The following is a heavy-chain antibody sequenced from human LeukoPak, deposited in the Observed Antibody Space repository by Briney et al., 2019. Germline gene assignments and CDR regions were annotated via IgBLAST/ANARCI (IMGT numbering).Heavy chain of an antibody. CDR3: ARGVWFGEPGWFDP. CDR2: INHSGST. Sequence: SETLSLTCAVHGGSFSGYYWSWVRQPPGKGLEWIGEINHSGSTNYNPSLKSRVTISVDTSKNQFSLKLSSVTAADTAVYYCARGVWFGEPGWFDPWGQGTLVTVSS. J-gene: IGHJ5*02. CDR1: GGSFSGYY. V-gene: IGHV4-34*01. D-gene: IGHD3-10*01.